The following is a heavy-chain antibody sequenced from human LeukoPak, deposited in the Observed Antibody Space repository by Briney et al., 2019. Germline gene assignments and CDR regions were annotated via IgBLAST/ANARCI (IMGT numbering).Heavy chain of an antibody. CDR2: IYTSGST. J-gene: IGHJ5*02. CDR1: GCSISSYY. CDR3: ARAEGYDILTGPDNWFDP. D-gene: IGHD3-9*01. V-gene: IGHV4-4*07. Sequence: SETLSLTCTVSGCSISSYYWSWIRQPAGKGLEWIGRIYTSGSTNYNPSLKSRVTMSVDTSKNQYSLKLSSVTAADTAVYYCARAEGYDILTGPDNWFDPWGQGTLVTVSS.